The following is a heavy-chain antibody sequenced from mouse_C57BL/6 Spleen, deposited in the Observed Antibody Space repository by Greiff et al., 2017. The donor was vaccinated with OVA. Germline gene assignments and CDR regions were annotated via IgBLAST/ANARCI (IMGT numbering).Heavy chain of an antibody. CDR2: INYDGSST. Sequence: DVKLVESEGGLVQPGSSMKLSCTASGFTFSDYYMAWVRQVPEKGLEWVANINYDGSSTYYLDSLKSRFIISRDNAKNILYLQMSSLKSEDTATYYCARDSNDFYYFDYWGQGTTLTVSS. V-gene: IGHV5-16*01. CDR1: GFTFSDYY. J-gene: IGHJ2*01. CDR3: ARDSNDFYYFDY. D-gene: IGHD2-12*01.